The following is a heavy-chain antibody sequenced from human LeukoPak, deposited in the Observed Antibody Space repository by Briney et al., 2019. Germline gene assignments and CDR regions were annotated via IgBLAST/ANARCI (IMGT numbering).Heavy chain of an antibody. J-gene: IGHJ6*03. Sequence: PGGSLRLSCAASGFTFSDHYMDWVRQAPGKGLEWVGRTRNKANSYTTEYAASVKGRFTISRDDSKNSLYLQMNSLKTEDTAVYYCARVGSSGDYMDVWGKGTTVTVSS. V-gene: IGHV3-72*01. CDR3: ARVGSSGDYMDV. CDR1: GFTFSDHY. CDR2: TRNKANSYTT. D-gene: IGHD6-19*01.